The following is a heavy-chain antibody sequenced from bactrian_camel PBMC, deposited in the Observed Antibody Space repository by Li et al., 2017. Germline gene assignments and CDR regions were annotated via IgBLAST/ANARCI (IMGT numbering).Heavy chain of an antibody. CDR2: IDTDGTT. J-gene: IGHJ4*01. D-gene: IGHD6*01. V-gene: IGHV3S56*01. Sequence: HVQLVESGGGSVQAGGSLRLSCAISGSTFGSCFGWFRQTPGKEREAVAVIDTDGTTEYANSVKGRFTVSKDSDQHIMYLQMDNVQPDDAGTYRCVAESLCKWLGTTESYFGQGTQVTVS. CDR1: GSTFGSC.